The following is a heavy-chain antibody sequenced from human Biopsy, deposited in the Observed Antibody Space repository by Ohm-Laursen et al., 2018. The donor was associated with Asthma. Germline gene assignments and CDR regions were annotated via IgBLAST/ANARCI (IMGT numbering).Heavy chain of an antibody. J-gene: IGHJ2*01. CDR1: GDAMSTSGSY. CDR3: ARAVSSSSYWYFDL. CDR2: IYYRGST. V-gene: IGHV4-39*02. Sequence: GTLSLTCIVSGDAMSTSGSYWGWIRQSPGKGLEWIGSIYYRGSTYYNQSLESRVTISADTSKNHFSQKVTSVTAADTAVYYCARAVSSSSYWYFDLWGRGDLVTVSS. D-gene: IGHD6-6*01.